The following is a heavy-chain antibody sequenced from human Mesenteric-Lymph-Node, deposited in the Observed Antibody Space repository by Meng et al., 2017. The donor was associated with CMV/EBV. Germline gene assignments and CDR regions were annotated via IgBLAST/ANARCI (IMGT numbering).Heavy chain of an antibody. V-gene: IGHV4-31*02. CDR1: AYN. Sequence: AYNWNWIRQHPGKGLEWIGYIYHLGTTYYNPSLESRVIISIDKSKNQFSLNLNSVTAADTAVYYCAREVSALIYRNANSGLYYLDYWGQGTLVTVSS. J-gene: IGHJ4*02. CDR2: IYHLGTT. CDR3: AREVSALIYRNANSGLYYLDY. D-gene: IGHD4/OR15-4a*01.